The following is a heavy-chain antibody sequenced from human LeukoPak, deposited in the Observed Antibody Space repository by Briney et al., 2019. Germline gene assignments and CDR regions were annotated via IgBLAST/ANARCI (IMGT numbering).Heavy chain of an antibody. CDR1: GFTFSSYA. Sequence: GGSLRLSCAASGFTFSSYAMSWVRQAPGKGLEWVSLISASGSNTYYADSVEGRFTISRDNSKNTLHLHMNSLRVEDTAVYYCAKGIGYTYSDGFDYWGQGTLVTVSS. D-gene: IGHD5-12*01. CDR3: AKGIGYTYSDGFDY. V-gene: IGHV3-23*01. J-gene: IGHJ4*02. CDR2: ISASGSNT.